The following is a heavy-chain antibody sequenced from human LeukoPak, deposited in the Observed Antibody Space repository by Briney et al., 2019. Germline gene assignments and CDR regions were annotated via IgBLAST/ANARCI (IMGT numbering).Heavy chain of an antibody. CDR1: GYTFTSYG. V-gene: IGHV1-18*04. Sequence: ASVKVSCKASGYTFTSYGISWVRQAPGQGLEWMGWISAYNGNTNYAQKLQGRVTMTTDTSTSTAYMELRSLRSDDTAVYYCARNNSGSYFYYDMDVWGKGTTVTVSS. D-gene: IGHD3-10*01. J-gene: IGHJ6*04. CDR3: ARNNSGSYFYYDMDV. CDR2: ISAYNGNT.